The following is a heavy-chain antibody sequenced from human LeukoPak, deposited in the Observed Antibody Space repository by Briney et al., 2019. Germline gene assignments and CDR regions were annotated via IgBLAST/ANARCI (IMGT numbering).Heavy chain of an antibody. V-gene: IGHV4-34*01. J-gene: IGHJ6*02. CDR2: INHSGST. CDR1: GGSFSGYY. CDR3: GRYCSSTSCSSTWGYGMDV. Sequence: PSETLSLTCAVYGGSFSGYYWSWIRQPPGKGLEWIGEINHSGSTNYNPSLKSRVTISVDTSKNQFSLKLSSVTAADTAVYYCGRYCSSTSCSSTWGYGMDVWGQGTTVTVSS. D-gene: IGHD2-2*01.